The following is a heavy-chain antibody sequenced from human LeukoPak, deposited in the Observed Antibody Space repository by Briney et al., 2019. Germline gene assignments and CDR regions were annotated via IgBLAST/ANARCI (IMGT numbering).Heavy chain of an antibody. CDR3: AKTDVVVTTFDY. CDR2: ISGSGGST. D-gene: IGHD2-21*02. CDR1: GFTFSSYA. J-gene: IGHJ4*02. V-gene: IGHV3-23*01. Sequence: GSLRLSCAASGFTFSSYAMSWVRQAPGKGLEWVSAISGSGGSTYYADSVKGRFTISRDNSKNTLYLQMNSLRAEDTAVYYCAKTDVVVTTFDYWGQGTLVTVSS.